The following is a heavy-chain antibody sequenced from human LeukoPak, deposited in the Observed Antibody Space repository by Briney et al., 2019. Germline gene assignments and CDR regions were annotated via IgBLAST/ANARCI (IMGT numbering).Heavy chain of an antibody. J-gene: IGHJ4*02. CDR2: INSDGTYT. D-gene: IGHD1-26*01. CDR3: ARGRKNSGSYYLFDY. CDR1: GFTFGFTFSSYW. V-gene: IGHV3-74*01. Sequence: PGGSLRLSCAASGFTFGFTFSSYWMHWARQAPGKGLVWVSRINSDGTYTSYADSVKGRFTISRDNARNTLYLQMNSLRAEDTAVCYCARGRKNSGSYYLFDYWGQGTLVTASS.